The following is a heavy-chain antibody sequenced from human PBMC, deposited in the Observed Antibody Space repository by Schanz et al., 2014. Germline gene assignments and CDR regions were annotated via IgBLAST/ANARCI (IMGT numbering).Heavy chain of an antibody. D-gene: IGHD3-10*01. J-gene: IGHJ4*02. CDR2: ISWDGNEK. Sequence: QVQLVESGGGVVQPGQSLRLSCAASGFTFSDYGMHWLRQAPGKGLEWVAFISWDGNEKHYPDSLKGRFTISRDNATNSVYLQMNSLRADDTAEYYCARGVRVRGIIIDYWGPGTLVTVSS. CDR3: ARGVRVRGIIIDY. CDR1: GFTFSDYG. V-gene: IGHV3-30*03.